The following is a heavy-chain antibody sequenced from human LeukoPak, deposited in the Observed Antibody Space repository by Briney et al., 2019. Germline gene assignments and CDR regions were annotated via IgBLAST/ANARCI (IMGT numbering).Heavy chain of an antibody. CDR3: ARVTSLPRTLFDS. V-gene: IGHV3-74*01. CDR1: GFTFSSCW. CDR2: INSDGSST. Sequence: GGSLRLSCAASGFTFSSCWMHWVRQDPGKWPFWVARINSDGSSTSYADSVKGRFTISRDNAKNPLYLQLSSLRVEDTAVYPCARVTSLPRTLFDSRGPGPPVTVSS. J-gene: IGHJ4*02. D-gene: IGHD2-21*02.